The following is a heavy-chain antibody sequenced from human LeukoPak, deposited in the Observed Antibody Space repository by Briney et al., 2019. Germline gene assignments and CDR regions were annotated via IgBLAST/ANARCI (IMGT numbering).Heavy chain of an antibody. CDR1: GFTFSNYW. J-gene: IGHJ4*02. CDR3: AKDRKYSGWYNYFDY. V-gene: IGHV3-23*01. CDR2: ISGSGGST. D-gene: IGHD6-19*01. Sequence: GGSLRLSCAASGFTFSNYWMHWVRQAPGKGLEWVSDISGSGGSTYYADSVKGRFTISRDNSKNTLYLQMNSMRAEDTAVYYCAKDRKYSGWYNYFDYWGQGTLVTVSS.